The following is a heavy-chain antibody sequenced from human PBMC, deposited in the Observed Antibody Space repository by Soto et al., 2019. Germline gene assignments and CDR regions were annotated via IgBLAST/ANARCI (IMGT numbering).Heavy chain of an antibody. CDR3: ARDTSYSTDY. J-gene: IGHJ4*02. CDR2: INSDGSTT. CDR1: GFTFSSRW. V-gene: IGHV3-74*01. D-gene: IGHD2-2*01. Sequence: EVRLVESGGGLVQPGGSLRLSCATSGFTFSSRWMHWVRQAPGKGLVWVSYINSDGSTTTYADSVKGRFTISRDNAKNTVYLQMNSLRVDDTAVYYCARDTSYSTDYWGQGTLFTVSS.